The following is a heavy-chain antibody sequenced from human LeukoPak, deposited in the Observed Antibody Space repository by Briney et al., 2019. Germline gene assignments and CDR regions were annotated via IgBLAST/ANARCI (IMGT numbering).Heavy chain of an antibody. CDR3: AREGFSTVTSDY. CDR1: GFTFDNYN. D-gene: IGHD4-17*01. V-gene: IGHV3-48*04. J-gene: IGHJ4*02. Sequence: GGSLRLSCAVSGFTFDNYNMNWVRQAPGKGLEWISYISHDSVVIYYTDSVKGRFTVSRDNVSNLLYLQMNRLTVEDAAVYYCAREGFSTVTSDYWGQGTLVTVSS. CDR2: ISHDSVVI.